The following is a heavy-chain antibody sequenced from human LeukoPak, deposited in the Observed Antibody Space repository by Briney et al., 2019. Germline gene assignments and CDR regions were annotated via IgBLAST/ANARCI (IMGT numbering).Heavy chain of an antibody. CDR3: AGDYY. J-gene: IGHJ4*02. CDR2: ISGSGGST. V-gene: IGHV3-23*01. D-gene: IGHD7-27*01. Sequence: PGGSLRLSCAASGFTVSSNYMSWVRQAPGKGLEWVPAISGSGGSTYYADSVKGRFTISRDNSKNTLYLQMNSLRAEDTAVYYCAGDYYWGQGTLVTVSS. CDR1: GFTVSSNY.